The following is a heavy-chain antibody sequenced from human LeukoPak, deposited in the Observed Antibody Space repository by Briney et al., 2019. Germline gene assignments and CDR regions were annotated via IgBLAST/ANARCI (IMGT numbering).Heavy chain of an antibody. Sequence: GGSLRLSCVASGFTFEKYVMNWVRQAPGKGLEWLATIYGSGVSISYADSVKGRFTISRDNSNNTLYLQMNSLRVEDTAMYFCAKDLGWELPAEAYWGQGVLVTVSS. D-gene: IGHD1-26*01. CDR3: AKDLGWELPAEAY. J-gene: IGHJ4*02. CDR1: GFTFEKYV. V-gene: IGHV3-23*01. CDR2: IYGSGVSI.